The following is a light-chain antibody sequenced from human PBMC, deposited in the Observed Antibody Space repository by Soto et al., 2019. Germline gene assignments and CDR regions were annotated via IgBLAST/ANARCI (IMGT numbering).Light chain of an antibody. J-gene: IGKJ1*01. V-gene: IGKV3-15*01. CDR2: GAS. CDR1: QSISSY. CDR3: QQYNNWPWT. Sequence: EIVLTQSPATLSLSPGERATLSCWASQSISSYLAWYQQKPGQAPRLLICGASTRATGIPARFSGSGSGTEFTLTISRLQSEDFALYFCQQYNNWPWTFGQGNKVDIK.